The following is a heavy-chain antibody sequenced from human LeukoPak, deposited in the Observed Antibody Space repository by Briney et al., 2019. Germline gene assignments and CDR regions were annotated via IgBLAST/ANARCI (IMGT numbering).Heavy chain of an antibody. Sequence: ASVKVSCKASGYTFTGYYIHWVRQAPGQGLEWMGWINPNINGTNYAQKFQGRVTMTGDRSISTAYMELSRLRSEDTAVYYCAREQAGSSESYPPGFDYWGQGTLVTVSS. CDR2: INPNINGT. CDR3: AREQAGSSESYPPGFDY. CDR1: GYTFTGYY. V-gene: IGHV1-2*02. J-gene: IGHJ4*02. D-gene: IGHD3-10*01.